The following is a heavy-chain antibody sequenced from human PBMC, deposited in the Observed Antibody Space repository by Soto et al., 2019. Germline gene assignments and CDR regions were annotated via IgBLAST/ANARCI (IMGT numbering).Heavy chain of an antibody. V-gene: IGHV3-23*01. D-gene: IGHD3-9*01. CDR1: GFTFSSYA. CDR2: ISGSGGST. CDR3: ATQMDYNILTGYRPFDY. J-gene: IGHJ4*02. Sequence: PGGSLRLSCAASGFTFSSYAMTWVRQAPGKGLEWVSVISGSGGSTYYADSVRGRFTVSRDNAKSSLYLQMNSLRAEDTAVYYCATQMDYNILTGYRPFDYWGQGTLVTVSS.